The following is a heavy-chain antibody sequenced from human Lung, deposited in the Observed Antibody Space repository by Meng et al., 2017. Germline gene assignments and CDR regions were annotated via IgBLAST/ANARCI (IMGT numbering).Heavy chain of an antibody. CDR3: ARGTPGRSYSDY. D-gene: IGHD3-10*01. J-gene: IGHJ4*02. V-gene: IGHV1-18*01. Sequence: QAQLLQSGAEVKKPGAPVWISCKASGYTSASYGISWFRQAPGQGLEWMGWFVSNADTYPAQKFQGRVTMTRDTHTSTDFMELRSLRFDDTAVYYCARGTPGRSYSDYWGRGTLVTVSS. CDR1: GYTSASYG. CDR2: FVSNADT.